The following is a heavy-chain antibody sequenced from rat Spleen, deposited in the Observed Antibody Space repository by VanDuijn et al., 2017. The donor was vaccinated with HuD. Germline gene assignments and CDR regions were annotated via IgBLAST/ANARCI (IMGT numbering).Heavy chain of an antibody. J-gene: IGHJ2*01. CDR2: ISPSGGNT. V-gene: IGHV5-19*01. CDR3: ARRHYGYTDYFDS. CDR1: GFTFSNYG. D-gene: IGHD1-11*01. Sequence: EVHLVESGGGLVQPGRSLKLSCAASGFTFSNYGMHWIRQAPTKGLEWVASISPSGGNTYYRDSVKGRFTISTDNAKSTLSLQMDSLRSEDTATYYCARRHYGYTDYFDSWGQGVMVTVSS.